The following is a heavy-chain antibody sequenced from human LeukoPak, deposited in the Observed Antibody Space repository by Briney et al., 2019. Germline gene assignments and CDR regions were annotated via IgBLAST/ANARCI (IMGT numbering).Heavy chain of an antibody. CDR2: IKSKTDGGTT. V-gene: IGHV3-15*01. CDR3: TTAGILTYYDFWSGYWRFDY. Sequence: GGSLRLSCAASGFTFSNAWMSCVRQAPGKGLEWVGRIKSKTDGGTTDYAAPVKGRFTISRDDSKNTLYLQMNSLKTEDTAVYYCTTAGILTYYDFWSGYWRFDYWGQGTLVTVSS. CDR1: GFTFSNAW. D-gene: IGHD3-3*01. J-gene: IGHJ4*02.